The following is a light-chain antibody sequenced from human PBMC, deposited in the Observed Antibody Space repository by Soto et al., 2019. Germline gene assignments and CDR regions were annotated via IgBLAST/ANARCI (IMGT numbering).Light chain of an antibody. CDR3: QQYNNWPGT. V-gene: IGKV3-15*01. J-gene: IGKJ3*01. CDR1: QSVSSN. Sequence: EIVMTQSPATLSVSPGERATLSCRASQSVSSNLAWYQQKPGQAPRLLIYGASTRATGIPARFSGSGSGTEFTLTISSLQSEDFAVYYCQQYNNWPGTFGPGTKVGIK. CDR2: GAS.